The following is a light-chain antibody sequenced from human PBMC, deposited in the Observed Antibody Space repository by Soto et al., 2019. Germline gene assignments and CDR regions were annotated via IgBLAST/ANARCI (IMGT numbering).Light chain of an antibody. V-gene: IGKV3-11*01. CDR3: QQYNNWPLT. Sequence: EIVLTHSPASLSLSAWQGSTLYSWASQNVRSYLAWYQQKPGQAPRLLIYDVSNRATGIPARFSGSGSGTEFTLIISGLQSEDFAVYYCQQYNNWPLTFGGGTKVDI. J-gene: IGKJ4*01. CDR1: QNVRSY. CDR2: DVS.